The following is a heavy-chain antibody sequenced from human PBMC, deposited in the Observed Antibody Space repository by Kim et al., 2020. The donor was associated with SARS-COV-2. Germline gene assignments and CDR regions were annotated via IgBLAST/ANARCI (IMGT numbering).Heavy chain of an antibody. J-gene: IGHJ2*01. V-gene: IGHV4-39*07. D-gene: IGHD2-2*02. CDR3: ARDRGHCSSTSCYNWYFDL. CDR1: GGSISSSSYY. Sequence: SETLSLTCTVSGGSISSSSYYWGWIRQPPGKGLEWIGSIYYSGSTYYNPSLKSRVTISVDTSKNQFSLKLSSVTAADTAVYYCARDRGHCSSTSCYNWYFDLWGRGTLVTVSS. CDR2: IYYSGST.